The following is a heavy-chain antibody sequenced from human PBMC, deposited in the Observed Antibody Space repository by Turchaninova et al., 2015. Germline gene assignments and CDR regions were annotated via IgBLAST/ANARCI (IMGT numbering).Heavy chain of an antibody. CDR2: IRSKCNGGKT. J-gene: IGHJ5*02. Sequence: VQLVDSGGGLVQPGRSLRLSCSTSGFTFRDYIFNWVRPAPGKGLGWVGFIRSKCNGGKTEXXXSVXXXFTIXRDNXKNIAXRQXXXLKPEDTGXXXCTRDWSGYXKYDXXGQGXLVTVXS. CDR3: TRDWSGYXKYDX. CDR1: GFTFRDYI. D-gene: IGHD3-3*01. V-gene: IGHV3-49*04.